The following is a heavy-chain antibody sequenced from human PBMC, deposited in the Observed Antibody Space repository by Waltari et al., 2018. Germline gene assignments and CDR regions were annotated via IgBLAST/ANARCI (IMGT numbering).Heavy chain of an antibody. CDR1: GISVNIHH. CDR3: ARGYCSGGSCFYGMDV. CDR2: IYGGGTT. D-gene: IGHD2-15*01. V-gene: IGHV3-66*01. J-gene: IGHJ6*02. Sequence: EVQLVESGGGFVQPGGSLRLSCAASGISVNIHHMSWVRQAPGKGVEWVSVIYGGGTTYYADSVKGRFTISRDNSKNTLYLQMYSRRAEDTALYYCARGYCSGGSCFYGMDVWGQGTTVTVSS.